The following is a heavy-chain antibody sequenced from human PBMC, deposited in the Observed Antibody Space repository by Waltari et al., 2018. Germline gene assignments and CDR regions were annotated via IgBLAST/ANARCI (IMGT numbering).Heavy chain of an antibody. J-gene: IGHJ5*02. D-gene: IGHD5-12*01. CDR3: ARHWKKSGYRFDP. V-gene: IGHV4-39*01. CDR2: IYYTGST. Sequence: WGWPGQAPGKVVEWIGNIYYTGSTYYNPTLKSRVTISGDMSKNQFSLKLSSVTAADTAVYYCARHWKKSGYRFDPWGRGTLVTVSS.